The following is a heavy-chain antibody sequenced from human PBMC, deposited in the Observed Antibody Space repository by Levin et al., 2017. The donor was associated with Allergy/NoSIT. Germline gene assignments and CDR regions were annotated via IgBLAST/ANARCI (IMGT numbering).Heavy chain of an antibody. CDR2: ITGSSGHT. V-gene: IGHV3-23*01. CDR1: GFTFSIYA. D-gene: IGHD4-17*01. Sequence: GGSLRLSCAASGFTFSIYAMSWVRQAPGKGLEWVSGITGSSGHTYYADSVKGRFTISRDNSKNTLYLQMNSLRAEATAGYYCAKGGDYGDPPDNYMDVWGKGTTVTVSS. CDR3: AKGGDYGDPPDNYMDV. J-gene: IGHJ6*03.